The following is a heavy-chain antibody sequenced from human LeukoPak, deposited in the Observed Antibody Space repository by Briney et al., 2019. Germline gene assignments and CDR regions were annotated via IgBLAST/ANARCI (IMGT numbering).Heavy chain of an antibody. CDR3: ARGAAGTTPDYYYFGLDV. CDR2: IYPGDSDT. Sequence: GESLKISCKGSGYRFTDYWIGWVRQLPGKGLEWMGIIYPGDSDTRYSPSFQGQVTISADKSINTAHLQWSSLKASDTAMYYCARGAAGTTPDYYYFGLDVWGQGTTVRVSS. J-gene: IGHJ6*02. D-gene: IGHD1-7*01. V-gene: IGHV5-51*01. CDR1: GYRFTDYW.